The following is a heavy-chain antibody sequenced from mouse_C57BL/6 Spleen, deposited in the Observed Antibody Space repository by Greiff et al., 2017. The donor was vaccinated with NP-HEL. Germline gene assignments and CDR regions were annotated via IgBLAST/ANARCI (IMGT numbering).Heavy chain of an antibody. CDR1: GYTFTSYW. CDR3: ARSGLTGSYFDY. J-gene: IGHJ2*01. V-gene: IGHV1-69*01. CDR2: IDPSDSYT. D-gene: IGHD4-1*01. Sequence: QVQLQQPGAELVMPGASVKLSCKASGYTFTSYWMHWVKQRPGQGLEWIGEIDPSDSYTNYNQKFKGKSTLTVDKSSSTAYMQLSSLTSEDSAVYYCARSGLTGSYFDYWGQGTTLTVSS.